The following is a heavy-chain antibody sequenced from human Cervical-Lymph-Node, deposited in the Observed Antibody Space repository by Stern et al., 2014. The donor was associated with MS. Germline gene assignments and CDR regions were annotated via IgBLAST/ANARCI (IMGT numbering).Heavy chain of an antibody. Sequence: EVQLVQSGPEVKKPGESLKISCKGSGYMFTNYWIGWVRQMPGEGLEWMGMIYPADSDTKYSPSFQGQVTISADKSISTAYLQWSSLRASDTATYYCARSTAWYFTAAQWGQGTLVTVSS. V-gene: IGHV5-51*03. CDR3: ARSTAWYFTAAQ. D-gene: IGHD2-2*01. CDR2: IYPADSDT. J-gene: IGHJ4*02. CDR1: GYMFTNYW.